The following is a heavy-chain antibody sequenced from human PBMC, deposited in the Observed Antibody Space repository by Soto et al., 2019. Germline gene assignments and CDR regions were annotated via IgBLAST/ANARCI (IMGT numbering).Heavy chain of an antibody. CDR3: ARDCRGSSWLRHNWLDR. Sequence: GASVKVSFKASGYTFTSYAMHWVRQAPGQRLEWMGWINAGNGNTKYSQKFQGRVTITRDTSASTAYMELSSLRSEDTAVYYCARDCRGSSWLRHNWLDRWGQGTLVTVSS. J-gene: IGHJ5*02. CDR2: INAGNGNT. V-gene: IGHV1-3*01. CDR1: GYTFTSYA. D-gene: IGHD6-13*01.